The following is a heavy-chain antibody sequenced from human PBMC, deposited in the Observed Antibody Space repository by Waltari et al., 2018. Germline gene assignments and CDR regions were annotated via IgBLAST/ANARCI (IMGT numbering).Heavy chain of an antibody. Sequence: QVQLVQSGAEVKKPGASVKVSCXASGYTFTSXAINWVRQATGQGLEWXGWMNPNSGXTGYAQKFQGRVTITRNTSXSTAYMELSSLXSEDTAXYYCARGYGNSIYYYYYYMDVWGKGTTVTVSS. CDR3: ARGYGNSIYYYYYYMDV. J-gene: IGHJ6*03. D-gene: IGHD3-10*01. V-gene: IGHV1-8*03. CDR1: GYTFTSXA. CDR2: MNPNSGXT.